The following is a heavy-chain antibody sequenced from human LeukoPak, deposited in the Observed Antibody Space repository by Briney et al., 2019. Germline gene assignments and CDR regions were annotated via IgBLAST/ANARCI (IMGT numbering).Heavy chain of an antibody. Sequence: SETLSLTCTVSGGPISSYYWSWIRQPPGKGLEWIGYIYYSGSTNYNPSLKSRVTISVDTSKNQFSLKLSSVTAADTAVYYCARRMRYDAFDIWGQGTMVTVSS. CDR3: ARRMRYDAFDI. J-gene: IGHJ3*02. V-gene: IGHV4-59*08. CDR1: GGPISSYY. CDR2: IYYSGST. D-gene: IGHD2/OR15-2a*01.